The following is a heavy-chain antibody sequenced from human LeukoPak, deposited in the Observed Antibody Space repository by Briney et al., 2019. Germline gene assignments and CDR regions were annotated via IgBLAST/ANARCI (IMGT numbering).Heavy chain of an antibody. CDR2: ISAYNGNT. Sequence: GASVKVSCKASGYTFTSYGISWVRQAPGQGLEWMGWISAYNGNTNYAQKLQGRVTMTTDTSTSTAYMELRSLGSDDTAVYYCARERVSAGLGYCSGGSCYSGIDAFDIWGQGTMVTVSS. J-gene: IGHJ3*02. D-gene: IGHD2-15*01. CDR3: ARERVSAGLGYCSGGSCYSGIDAFDI. CDR1: GYTFTSYG. V-gene: IGHV1-18*01.